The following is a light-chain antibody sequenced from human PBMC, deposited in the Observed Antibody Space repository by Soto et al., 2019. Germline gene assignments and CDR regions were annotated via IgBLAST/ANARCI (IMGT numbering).Light chain of an antibody. CDR2: GAS. J-gene: IGKJ4*01. CDR3: QPYNNWPPPLT. CDR1: QNIGSS. Sequence: EILMTQSPATLSVSPGEGATLSCRASQNIGSSLAWYQQKPGQSPRLLIYGASTRATDIPARFSGSGSGTDFTLTISSLQSEDFAVYYCQPYNNWPPPLTFGGGTKVDIK. V-gene: IGKV3-15*01.